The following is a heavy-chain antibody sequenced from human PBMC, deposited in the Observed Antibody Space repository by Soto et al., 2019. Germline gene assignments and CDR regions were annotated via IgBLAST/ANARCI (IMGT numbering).Heavy chain of an antibody. D-gene: IGHD1-26*01. J-gene: IGHJ4*02. CDR1: GFTFSSYA. CDR2: ISGSGDST. CDR3: ALRGSGSYVRH. Sequence: EVQLLESGGGLVQPGGSLRLSCAASGFTFSSYAMNWVRQAPGKGLEWVSVISGSGDSTYYADSVKGRFTISRDNSKNTLYLQMNSLRAEDTAVYYCALRGSGSYVRHWGQGTLVTVSS. V-gene: IGHV3-23*01.